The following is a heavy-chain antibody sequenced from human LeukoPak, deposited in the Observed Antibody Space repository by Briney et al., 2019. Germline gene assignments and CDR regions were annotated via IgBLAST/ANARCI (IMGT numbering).Heavy chain of an antibody. CDR3: ARVPFPMVATIRSVRVYYFDY. D-gene: IGHD5-12*01. Sequence: GASVKVSCKASGYTFTGYFMHWVRQAPGQGLEWMGWINPNSGGTNYAQKFQGRVTMTRDTSISTAYMELSRLRSDDTAVYYCARVPFPMVATIRSVRVYYFDYWGQGTLVTVSS. J-gene: IGHJ4*02. CDR1: GYTFTGYF. V-gene: IGHV1-2*02. CDR2: INPNSGGT.